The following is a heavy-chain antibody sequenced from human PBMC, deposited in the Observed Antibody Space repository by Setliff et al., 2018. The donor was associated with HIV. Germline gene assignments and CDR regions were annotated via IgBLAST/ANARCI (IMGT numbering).Heavy chain of an antibody. V-gene: IGHV4-61*01. Sequence: NPSETLSLTCSVSGGSVGSGSYYWSWIRQSPGKGLEWLGYIYYSGSTTYNPSLKSRVTMSIDTSKNQFSLKLRSVTAADTAVYYCARDPPGYGDSKDYWGQGKLVTVSS. J-gene: IGHJ4*02. CDR2: IYYSGST. CDR3: ARDPPGYGDSKDY. D-gene: IGHD4-17*01. CDR1: GGSVGSGSYY.